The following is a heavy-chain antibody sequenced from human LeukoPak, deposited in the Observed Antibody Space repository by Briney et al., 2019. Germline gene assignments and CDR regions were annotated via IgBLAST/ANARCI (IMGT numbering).Heavy chain of an antibody. Sequence: ASVKVSFKASGYTFTSYYMHWVRQTPGQGLEWMGIINPRGGSTSYAQKFQGRVTLTRDMSTSTVYMELSSLRSEDTAVYYCARVLGSGGSCYAAGPWGQGTLVTVSS. J-gene: IGHJ5*02. CDR1: GYTFTSYY. CDR2: INPRGGST. V-gene: IGHV1-46*01. D-gene: IGHD2-15*01. CDR3: ARVLGSGGSCYAAGP.